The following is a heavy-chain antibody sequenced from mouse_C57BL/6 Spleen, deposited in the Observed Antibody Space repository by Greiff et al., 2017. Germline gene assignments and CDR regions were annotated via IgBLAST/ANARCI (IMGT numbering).Heavy chain of an antibody. CDR2: IDPSDGYT. CDR1: GYTFTSYW. Sequence: VQLQQPGAELVKPGASVKLSCKASGYTFTSYWMQWVKQRPGQGLEWIGEIDPSDGYTNYNQKFKGKATLTVDTSSSTAYMQLSSLTSEDSAVYYCARNYGSSSYFDHWGQGTTLTVSS. V-gene: IGHV1-50*01. D-gene: IGHD1-1*01. CDR3: ARNYGSSSYFDH. J-gene: IGHJ2*01.